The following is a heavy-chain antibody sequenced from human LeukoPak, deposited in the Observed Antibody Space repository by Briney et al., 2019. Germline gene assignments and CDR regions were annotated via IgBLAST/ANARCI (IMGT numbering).Heavy chain of an antibody. CDR1: GGSISSGSYY. V-gene: IGHV4-61*02. Sequence: PSETLSLTCTVSGGSISSGSYYWSWIRQPAGKGLEWIGRIYTSGSTNYNPSLKSRVTISVDTSKNQFSLKLSSVTAADTAVYYCARGGGVEWLLRGENWFDPWGQGTLVTVSS. J-gene: IGHJ5*02. D-gene: IGHD3-3*01. CDR3: ARGGGVEWLLRGENWFDP. CDR2: IYTSGST.